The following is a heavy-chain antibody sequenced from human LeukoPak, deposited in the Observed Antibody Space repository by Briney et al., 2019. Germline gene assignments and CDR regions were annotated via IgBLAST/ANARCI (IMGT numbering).Heavy chain of an antibody. CDR3: AKSPMVRGVIIAFDY. V-gene: IGHV3-23*01. Sequence: GGSLRLSCAASGFTVSSNYMSWVRQAPGKGLEWVSAISGSGGSTYYADSVKGRFTISRDNSKNTLYLQMNSLRAEDTAVYYCAKSPMVRGVIIAFDYWGQGTLVTVSS. CDR2: ISGSGGST. CDR1: GFTVSSNY. J-gene: IGHJ4*02. D-gene: IGHD3-10*01.